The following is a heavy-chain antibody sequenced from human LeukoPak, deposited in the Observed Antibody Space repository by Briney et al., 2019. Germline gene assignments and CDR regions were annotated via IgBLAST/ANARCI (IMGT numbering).Heavy chain of an antibody. CDR3: ARSSNWNRFDY. V-gene: IGHV1-46*01. CDR1: GYTFTSYY. Sequence: VSVKVSCKASGYTFTSYYIQWVRQAPGQGLEWMGIINPSGGSTTYAQKFQGRVTMTRDTSTSTVYMELSSLRSEDTAVYYCARSSNWNRFDYWGQGTLVTVSS. D-gene: IGHD1-1*01. CDR2: INPSGGST. J-gene: IGHJ4*02.